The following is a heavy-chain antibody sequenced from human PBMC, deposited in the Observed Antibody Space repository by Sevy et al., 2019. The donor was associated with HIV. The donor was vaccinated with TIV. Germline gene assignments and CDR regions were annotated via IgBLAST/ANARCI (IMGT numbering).Heavy chain of an antibody. J-gene: IGHJ4*02. CDR1: GYTFTSFG. V-gene: IGHV1-18*01. CDR3: ARDPPDGFDFWSGYGGDTTLFTSTSDY. CDR2: INAYNGNT. D-gene: IGHD3-3*01. Sequence: ASVKVSCKASGYTFTSFGISWVRQAPGQGLEWMGWINAYNGNTNYAQKLQGRVTMTTDTSTRTAYMELRSLRSDDTAVYYCARDPPDGFDFWSGYGGDTTLFTSTSDYWGQGTLVNVSS.